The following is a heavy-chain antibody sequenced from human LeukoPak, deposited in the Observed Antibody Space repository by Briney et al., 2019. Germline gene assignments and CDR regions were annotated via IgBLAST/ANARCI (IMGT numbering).Heavy chain of an antibody. J-gene: IGHJ5*02. CDR1: GGTFSSYT. V-gene: IGHV1-69*02. Sequence: ASVKVSCKASGGTFSSYTISWVRQAPGQGLEWMGRIIPILGIANYAQKFQGRVTITADKSTSTAFMELSSLRSEDTAVYYCARGITMVRGVSNWFDPWGQGTLVTVSS. CDR2: IIPILGIA. D-gene: IGHD3-10*01. CDR3: ARGITMVRGVSNWFDP.